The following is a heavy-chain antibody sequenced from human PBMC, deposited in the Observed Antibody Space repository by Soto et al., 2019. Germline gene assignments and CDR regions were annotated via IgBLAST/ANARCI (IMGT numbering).Heavy chain of an antibody. V-gene: IGHV3-23*01. J-gene: IGHJ3*02. CDR1: GFTFSSYA. D-gene: IGHD2-2*01. CDR2: ISGSGGST. Sequence: GGSLRLSCAASGFTFSSYAMSWVRQAPGKGLEWVSAISGSGGSTYYADSVKGRFTISRDNSKNTLYLQMNSLRAEDTAVYYCAKGSYRVPAAWGDAFDIWGQGTMVTVSS. CDR3: AKGSYRVPAAWGDAFDI.